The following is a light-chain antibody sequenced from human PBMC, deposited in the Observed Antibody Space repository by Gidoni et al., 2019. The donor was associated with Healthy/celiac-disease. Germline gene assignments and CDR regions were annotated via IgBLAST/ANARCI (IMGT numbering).Light chain of an antibody. J-gene: IGKJ2*01. V-gene: IGKV1-5*03. CDR1: QSISSW. CDR3: QQYKSYPHT. Sequence: DIQMTQSPSTLSASVGDRVTITGRASQSISSWLAWYQQKPGKAPKLLIYKASSLESGVPSRFSGTLNISSLQPDDFATYYCQQYKSYPHTFGQGTKLEIK. CDR2: KAS.